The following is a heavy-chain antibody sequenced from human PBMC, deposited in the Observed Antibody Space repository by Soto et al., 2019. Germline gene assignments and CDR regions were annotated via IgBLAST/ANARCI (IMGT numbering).Heavy chain of an antibody. D-gene: IGHD6-13*01. CDR1: GGSFSGYY. CDR2: INHSGST. V-gene: IGHV4-34*01. CDR3: ARAAPLSSSWYNKYYFDY. Sequence: PSETLSLTCAVYGGSFSGYYWSWIRQPPGKGLEWIGEINHSGSTNYNPSLKSRVTISLDTSKNQFSLKLSSVTAADTAVYYCARAAPLSSSWYNKYYFDYWGQGTLVTVSS. J-gene: IGHJ4*02.